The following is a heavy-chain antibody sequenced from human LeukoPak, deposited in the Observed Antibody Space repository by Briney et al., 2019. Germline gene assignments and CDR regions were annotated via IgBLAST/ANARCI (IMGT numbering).Heavy chain of an antibody. CDR2: INLDGSRT. Sequence: GGSLRLSCAASGFTFSSYWMHWVRQAPGKGLVWVSRINLDGSRTTYADSVKGRFTISRDNSKNTLSLQMSSLRAEDTAVYYCVRDLYGSRTTSCGMDVWGQGTTVTVS. CDR3: VRDLYGSRTTSCGMDV. J-gene: IGHJ6*02. V-gene: IGHV3-74*01. D-gene: IGHD3-10*01. CDR1: GFTFSSYW.